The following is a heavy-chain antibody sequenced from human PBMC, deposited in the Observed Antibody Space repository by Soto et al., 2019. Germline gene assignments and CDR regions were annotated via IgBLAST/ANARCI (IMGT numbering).Heavy chain of an antibody. CDR1: GGTFSSYA. J-gene: IGHJ4*02. D-gene: IGHD3-22*01. CDR3: ARGVYYYDSSGYYPFDY. V-gene: IGHV1-69*01. CDR2: IIPIFGTA. Sequence: QVQLVQSGAEVKKPGSSVKVSCKASGGTFSSYAISWVRQAPGQGLEWMGGIIPIFGTANYAQKFQGRVTITADESTSTAYMELSSLRSEDTAVYYCARGVYYYDSSGYYPFDYWGQGTLVTVSS.